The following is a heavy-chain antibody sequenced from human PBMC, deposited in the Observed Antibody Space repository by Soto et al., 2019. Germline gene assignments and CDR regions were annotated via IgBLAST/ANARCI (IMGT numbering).Heavy chain of an antibody. CDR3: AKGTAIFGVGSLYFDY. CDR2: ISSSGGST. V-gene: IGHV3-23*01. J-gene: IGHJ4*02. Sequence: EVQLLESGGGLVQPGGSLRLSCAASGFTFSSYAMTWARQAPGKGLEWVSVISSSGGSTYYADSVKGRFTISRDNSKNTLYLQINSLRAEDTAVYYCAKGTAIFGVGSLYFDYWGQGNLVTVSS. D-gene: IGHD3-3*01. CDR1: GFTFSSYA.